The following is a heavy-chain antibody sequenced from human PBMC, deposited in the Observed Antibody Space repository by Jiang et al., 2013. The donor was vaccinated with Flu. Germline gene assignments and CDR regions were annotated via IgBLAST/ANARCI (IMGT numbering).Heavy chain of an antibody. D-gene: IGHD2-15*01. V-gene: IGHV1-69*01. J-gene: IGHJ5*02. Sequence: GAEVKKPGSSVKVSCKASGGTFSSYAISWVRQAPGQGLEWMGGIIPIFGTANYAQKFQGRVTITADESTSTVYMELSSLRSEDTAVYYCARGVVVAATTWFDPWGQGTLVTVSS. CDR3: ARGVVVAATTWFDP. CDR2: IIPIFGTA. CDR1: GGTFSSYA.